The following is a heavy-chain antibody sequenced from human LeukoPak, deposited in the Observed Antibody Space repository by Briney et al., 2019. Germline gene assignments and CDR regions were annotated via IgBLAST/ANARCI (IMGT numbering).Heavy chain of an antibody. CDR3: ARAYYCSSTSCYAQFDY. V-gene: IGHV3-21*01. Sequence: PGRSLRLSCAASGFTFSSYSMNWVRQAPGKGLEWVSSISSSSSYIYYADSVKGRFTISRDNAKNSLYLQMNSLRAEDTAVYYCARAYYCSSTSCYAQFDYWGQGTLVTVSS. D-gene: IGHD2-2*01. J-gene: IGHJ4*02. CDR1: GFTFSSYS. CDR2: ISSSSSYI.